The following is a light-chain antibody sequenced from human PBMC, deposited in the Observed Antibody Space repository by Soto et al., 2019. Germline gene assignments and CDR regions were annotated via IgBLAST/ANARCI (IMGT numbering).Light chain of an antibody. J-gene: IGKJ5*01. Sequence: EIVLTQSPVTLSLSPWERATLSCRTSQNISSSYLAWYQQKPGQAPRLLIYGASSRATGIPERFSGSGSGTDFTLTISSLEPEDFAVYYCQQYGSSPMTFGQGTRLEIK. CDR3: QQYGSSPMT. CDR1: QNISSSY. CDR2: GAS. V-gene: IGKV3-20*01.